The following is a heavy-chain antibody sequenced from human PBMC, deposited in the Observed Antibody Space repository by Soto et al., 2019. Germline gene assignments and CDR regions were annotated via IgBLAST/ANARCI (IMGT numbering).Heavy chain of an antibody. V-gene: IGHV1-8*01. D-gene: IGHD3-3*01. Sequence: QVQLVQSGAEVKKPGASVKVSCKASGYTFTRYDINWVRQANGQGLEWMGWLNPNSGNTVYAQKFQGRVTMTRNTSISTEYMELSSLGSEETAVYYCARGLGSTIDDAFDIWGQGKMVTVSS. CDR2: LNPNSGNT. CDR1: GYTFTRYD. CDR3: ARGLGSTIDDAFDI. J-gene: IGHJ3*02.